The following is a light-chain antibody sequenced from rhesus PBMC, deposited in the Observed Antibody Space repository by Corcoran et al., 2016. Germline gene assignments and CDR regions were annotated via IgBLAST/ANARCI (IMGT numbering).Light chain of an antibody. CDR1: TSDIGGYNR. J-gene: IGLJ1*01. Sequence: QAALTQSPSVSGSPGQSVTISCTGTTSDIGGYNRVSWYQQHPGKAPKRMIYEVSKRPSGVSDRFSGSKSGNTASLTISGLQAEDEADYYCSSYASSSTFIFGVGTRLTVL. CDR2: EVS. CDR3: SSYASSSTFI. V-gene: IGLV2-13*02.